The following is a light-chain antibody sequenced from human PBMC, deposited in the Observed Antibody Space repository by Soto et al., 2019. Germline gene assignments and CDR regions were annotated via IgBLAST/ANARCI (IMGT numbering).Light chain of an antibody. V-gene: IGLV2-11*01. J-gene: IGLJ3*02. CDR3: CSYAGRYNFVM. CDR2: DVS. Sequence: QSVLAQPRSVSGSPGQSVTISCTGTDTDVGGYTFVSWYQQHAGKAPRVLIFDVSQRAPGVPDRFSGSKSGNTASLTISGLQPEDEADYHCCSYAGRYNFVMFGGATKVTVL. CDR1: DTDVGGYTF.